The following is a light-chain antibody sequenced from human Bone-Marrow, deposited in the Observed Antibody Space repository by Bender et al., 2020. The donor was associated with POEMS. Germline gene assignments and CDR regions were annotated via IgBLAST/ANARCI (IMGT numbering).Light chain of an antibody. V-gene: IGLV2-23*01. Sequence: QFALTQPASVSGSPGQSITMSCTATNSDIGSYNYLSWYQQHPGKTPKLMIYEGTKRPSEVSNRFSGSKSGNTASLTISGLQAEDEADYYCCSFTRTNTWVFGGGTKLTVL. CDR3: CSFTRTNTWV. CDR1: NSDIGSYNY. J-gene: IGLJ3*02. CDR2: EGT.